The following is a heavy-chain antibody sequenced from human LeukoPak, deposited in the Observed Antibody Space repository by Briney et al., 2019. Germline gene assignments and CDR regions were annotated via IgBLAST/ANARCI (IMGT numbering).Heavy chain of an antibody. CDR2: IYSDGGT. CDR3: ARDNWGPFRYYYYMDV. Sequence: SETLSLTCTVSGGSISSYYWSWIRQPAGKGLDYIGRIYSDGGTNFNPSLKSRVTMSVDTSKNQFSLKLSSVTAADTAVYYCARDNWGPFRYYYYMDVWGKGTTVTISS. J-gene: IGHJ6*03. D-gene: IGHD7-27*01. CDR1: GGSISSYY. V-gene: IGHV4-4*07.